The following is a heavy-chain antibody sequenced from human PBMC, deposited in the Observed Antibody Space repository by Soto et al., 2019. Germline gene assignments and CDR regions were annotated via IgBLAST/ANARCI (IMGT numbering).Heavy chain of an antibody. CDR2: IIPMFGTP. CDR3: ARGIRYSSGWDFDY. V-gene: IGHV1-69*06. D-gene: IGHD6-19*01. Sequence: QVQLVQSGAEVKKPGSSVRVSCKASGDTFLSYAFSWVRQAPGQGLEWMGAIIPMFGTPNYAQKFQDRVTIAADRSTSTAYMDLRSLRSEDTAVYYCARGIRYSSGWDFDYWGQGTLVTVSS. CDR1: GDTFLSYA. J-gene: IGHJ4*02.